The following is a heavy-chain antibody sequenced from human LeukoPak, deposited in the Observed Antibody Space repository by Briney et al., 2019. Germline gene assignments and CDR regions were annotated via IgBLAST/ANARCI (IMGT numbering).Heavy chain of an antibody. J-gene: IGHJ6*02. CDR3: ARDLPPEDV. CDR1: RFSFSHDA. Sequence: GGSLRLSCAASRFSFSHDAMHWVRQAPGKGLEWVALISYDGSNIQYADSLKGRFTISRDNSKNTLYLQMNSLRVDDTAVYYCARDLPPEDVWGQGTTVTVSS. CDR2: ISYDGSNI. V-gene: IGHV3-30-3*01.